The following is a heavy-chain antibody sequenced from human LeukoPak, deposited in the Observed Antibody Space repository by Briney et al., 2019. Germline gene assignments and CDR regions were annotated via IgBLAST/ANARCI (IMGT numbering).Heavy chain of an antibody. CDR3: ARESLLKAARGWFVDY. V-gene: IGHV3-30*03. CDR2: ISYDGDNK. D-gene: IGHD6-6*01. J-gene: IGHJ4*02. Sequence: GGSLRLSCAASGFTFSNYAIHWVRQAPGKGLEWLAVISYDGDNKYYVDSVKGRFTISRDNSKNTLYLQMNSLRVEDTAVYYCARESLLKAARGWFVDYWGQGTLVTVSS. CDR1: GFTFSNYA.